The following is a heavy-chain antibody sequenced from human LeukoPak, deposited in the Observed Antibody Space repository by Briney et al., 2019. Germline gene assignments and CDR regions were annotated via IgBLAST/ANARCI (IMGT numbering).Heavy chain of an antibody. V-gene: IGHV3-48*03. CDR1: GFTFSSYE. D-gene: IGHD3-10*01. CDR3: ARGPPYGSGSYSDY. J-gene: IGHJ4*02. Sequence: GGSLRLSCAASGFTFSSYEMNWVRQAPGKGLEWVSYISSSDSTIYYADSVKGRFTISRDNAKNSLYLRMNSLRAEDTAVYYCARGPPYGSGSYSDYWGQGTLVTVSS. CDR2: ISSSDSTI.